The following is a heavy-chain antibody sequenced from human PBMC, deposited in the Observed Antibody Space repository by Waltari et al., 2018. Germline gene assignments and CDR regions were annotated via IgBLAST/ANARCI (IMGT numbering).Heavy chain of an antibody. D-gene: IGHD4-17*01. J-gene: IGHJ4*02. CDR2: ISGSGGST. V-gene: IGHV3-23*01. CDR1: GFTFSSSA. Sequence: EVQLLESGGGLVQPGGSLRLSCAASGFTFSSSAMSWVPQAPGKGLEWVSAISGSGGSTYYADSVKGRFTISRDNSKNTLYLQMNSLRAEDTAVYYCAKNRRTTVTTARYFDYWGQGTLVTVSS. CDR3: AKNRRTTVTTARYFDY.